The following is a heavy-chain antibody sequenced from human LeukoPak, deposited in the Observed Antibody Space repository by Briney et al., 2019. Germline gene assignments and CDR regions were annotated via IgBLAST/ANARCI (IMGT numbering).Heavy chain of an antibody. CDR3: ARGRPHGNDY. CDR1: GFTFSSYW. J-gene: IGHJ4*02. Sequence: GGSLRLSCAGSGFTFSSYWMNWVRQAPGKGLVWVSRIASDGSSTTYADSVKGRFSISRDNAKNTLYLQMNSLGVEDTAVYYCARGRPHGNDYWGQGTLVTVSS. CDR2: IASDGSST. V-gene: IGHV3-74*01. D-gene: IGHD4-23*01.